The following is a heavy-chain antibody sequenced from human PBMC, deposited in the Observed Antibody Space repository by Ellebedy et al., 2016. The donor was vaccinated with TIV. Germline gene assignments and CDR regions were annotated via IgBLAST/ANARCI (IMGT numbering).Heavy chain of an antibody. V-gene: IGHV6-1*01. CDR1: GDSVSSNSAA. J-gene: IGHJ6*02. CDR2: TYYRSKWYN. D-gene: IGHD1-26*01. CDR3: ARAWARAGWESGYYGMDV. Sequence: MPSETLSLTCAISGDSVSSNSAAWNWIRQSPSRGLEWLGRTYYRSKWYNDYAVSVKSRITINPDTSKNQFSLQLNSVTPEDTAVYYCARAWARAGWESGYYGMDVWGQGTTVTVSS.